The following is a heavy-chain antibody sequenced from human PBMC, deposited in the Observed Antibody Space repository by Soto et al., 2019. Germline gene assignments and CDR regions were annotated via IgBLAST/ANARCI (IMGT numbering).Heavy chain of an antibody. Sequence: LGESLKISYKGSGYRFTSCWISWVRQMPGKGLEWMGRIDPSDSYTNYSPSFQGHVTISADKSISTAYLQWSSLKASDTAMYYCARLTKFVVPAARDYYYSGMDVWGQGTTVTVSS. CDR3: ARLTKFVVPAARDYYYSGMDV. J-gene: IGHJ6*02. D-gene: IGHD2-2*01. CDR2: IDPSDSYT. CDR1: GYRFTSCW. V-gene: IGHV5-10-1*01.